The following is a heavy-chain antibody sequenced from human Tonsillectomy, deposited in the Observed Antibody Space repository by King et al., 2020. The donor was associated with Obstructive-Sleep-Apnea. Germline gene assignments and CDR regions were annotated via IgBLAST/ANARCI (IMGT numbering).Heavy chain of an antibody. CDR1: GFSGSSHF. D-gene: IGHD5-24*01. J-gene: IGHJ4*02. Sequence: VQLVESGGGLVQAGGSLRLSCAASGFSGSSHFMNWVRLAPGKGLEWVSLSDHVYYTYFSDSVRGGFAISRNSSKNTLYPQMNSLRPEDTAIYFRATAVKTDTIDLGPAFYYWGRGTLVTVSS. CDR3: ATAVKTDTIDLGPAFYY. CDR2: SDHVYYT. V-gene: IGHV3-53*04.